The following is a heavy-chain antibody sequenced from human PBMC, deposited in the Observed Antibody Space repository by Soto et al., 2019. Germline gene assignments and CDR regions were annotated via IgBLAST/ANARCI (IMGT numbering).Heavy chain of an antibody. CDR3: ARPACGGDCFGY. D-gene: IGHD2-21*01. CDR1: GGSISSSSYY. Sequence: QLQLQESGPGLVKPSETLSLTCTVSGGSISSSSYYWGWIRQPPGKGREWIGSIYYSGSTYYNPSLKRRVTISVDTSKNQFSLKLSSVTAADTAVYYCARPACGGDCFGYWGQGTLVTVSS. V-gene: IGHV4-39*01. CDR2: IYYSGST. J-gene: IGHJ4*02.